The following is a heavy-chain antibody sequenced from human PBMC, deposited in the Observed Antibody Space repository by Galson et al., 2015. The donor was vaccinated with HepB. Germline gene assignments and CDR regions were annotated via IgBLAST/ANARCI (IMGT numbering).Heavy chain of an antibody. CDR1: GITLSRLS. J-gene: IGHJ5*02. CDR2: SIPFFGTS. D-gene: IGHD4-17*01. Sequence: SVKVSCKASGITLSRLSVTWVRQAPGQGLEWMGTSIPFFGTSNYAQRFQGRFAMTADESTTTVYMELSSLRSDDTAVYYCARDNGDYGGPNYYDPWGQGTLVTVSS. CDR3: ARDNGDYGGPNYYDP. V-gene: IGHV1-69*13.